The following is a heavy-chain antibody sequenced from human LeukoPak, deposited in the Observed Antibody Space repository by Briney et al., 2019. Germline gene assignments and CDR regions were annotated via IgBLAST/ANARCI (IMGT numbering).Heavy chain of an antibody. CDR2: IHHSGTT. CDR1: GFFISSGFF. V-gene: IGHV4-38-2*01. J-gene: IGHJ4*02. Sequence: PSETPSLTCAVSGFFISSGFFWGLVPQPPRKGVEWIGSIHHSGTTYYNPSLKSRVAISVDTSKNQFSLNLSSVTAADTAVYYCARPFKDTTVTSGFDYWGQGTLVTVSS. D-gene: IGHD4-17*01. CDR3: ARPFKDTTVTSGFDY.